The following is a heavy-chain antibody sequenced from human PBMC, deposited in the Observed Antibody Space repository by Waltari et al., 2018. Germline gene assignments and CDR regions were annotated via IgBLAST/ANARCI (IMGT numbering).Heavy chain of an antibody. CDR1: GYSISSGYY. Sequence: QVQLQESGPGLVKPSETLSLTCAVSGYSISSGYYWGWIRQPPGKGLEWIGGIYHSGRPYYNPSLKSRVTIAVDTSKNQFSLKLSSVTAADTAVYYCARVVVAYGDYRFDYWGQGTLVTVSS. J-gene: IGHJ4*02. CDR2: IYHSGRP. D-gene: IGHD4-17*01. CDR3: ARVVVAYGDYRFDY. V-gene: IGHV4-38-2*01.